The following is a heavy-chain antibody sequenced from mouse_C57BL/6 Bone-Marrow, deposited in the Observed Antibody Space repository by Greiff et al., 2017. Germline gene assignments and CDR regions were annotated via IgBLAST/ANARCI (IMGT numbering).Heavy chain of an antibody. CDR1: GFTFSDYG. D-gene: IGHD2-3*01. CDR2: ISNLAYSI. J-gene: IGHJ4*01. V-gene: IGHV5-15*01. Sequence: DVKLVESGGGLVQPGGSLKLSCAASGFTFSDYGMAWVRQAPRKGPEWVAFISNLAYSIYYADTVTGRFTISRENAKNTLYLEMSSLRSEDTAMYYCERHDDYYAMDYWGQGTSVTVSS. CDR3: ERHDDYYAMDY.